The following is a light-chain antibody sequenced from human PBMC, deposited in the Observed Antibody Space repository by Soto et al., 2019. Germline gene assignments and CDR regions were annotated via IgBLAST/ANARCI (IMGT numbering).Light chain of an antibody. CDR1: QSVSSN. CDR3: QQYNNWPPIT. Sequence: EIVMTQSPATLSVSPRERVTLSCMARQSVSSNLAWYQQKPAQAPRLLVYGASTRATGITARFSGSGSATEFTLTISSLQSEDFAVYYCQQYNNWPPITFGQGTRLEIK. V-gene: IGKV3-15*01. CDR2: GAS. J-gene: IGKJ5*01.